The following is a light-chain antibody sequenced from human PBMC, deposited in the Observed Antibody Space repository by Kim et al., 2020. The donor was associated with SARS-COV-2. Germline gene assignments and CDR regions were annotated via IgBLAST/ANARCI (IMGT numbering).Light chain of an antibody. V-gene: IGKV1-39*01. CDR1: QSISSY. CDR2: AAS. CDR3: QQSYSTPWT. Sequence: ASVGDRVTITCRASQSISSYLNWYQQKPGKAPNLLIYAASTLQSGVPSRFSGSGSGTDFTLIISSLQPEDFTTYYCQQSYSTPWTFGQGTKVDIK. J-gene: IGKJ1*01.